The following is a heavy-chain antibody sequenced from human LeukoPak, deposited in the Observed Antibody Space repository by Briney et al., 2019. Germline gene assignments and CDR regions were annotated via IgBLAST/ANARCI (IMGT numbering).Heavy chain of an antibody. J-gene: IGHJ4*02. CDR1: GYTFTGYY. D-gene: IGHD3-3*01. CDR3: ARGGLVFWSGYCDY. V-gene: IGHV1-2*06. Sequence: ASLKVSCKASGYTFTGYYMHWVRQAPGRGLEWMGRINPNSGGTNYAQKFQGRVTMTGDTSISTAYMELSRLRSDDTAVYYCARGGLVFWSGYCDYWGQGTLVTVSS. CDR2: INPNSGGT.